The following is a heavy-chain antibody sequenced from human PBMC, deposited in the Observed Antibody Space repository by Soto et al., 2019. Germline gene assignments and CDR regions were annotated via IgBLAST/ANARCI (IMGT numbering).Heavy chain of an antibody. J-gene: IGHJ6*03. CDR3: ARGIPAYYYLDV. Sequence: PSETLSLTCTVSGDSISSGGYYWTWIRQPPGKGLEWIGEIFHSGSTNYNPSLKSRVTISVDRSKNQFSLKLSSVSATDTAIYYCARGIPAYYYLDVWGTGNSVTVSS. CDR2: IFHSGST. CDR1: GDSISSGGYY. V-gene: IGHV4-39*07.